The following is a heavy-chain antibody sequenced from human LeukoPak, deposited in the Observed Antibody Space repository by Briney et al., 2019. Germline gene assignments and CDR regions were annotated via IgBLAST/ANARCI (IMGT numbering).Heavy chain of an antibody. CDR2: ISYDGSNK. CDR1: GFTFSSYA. V-gene: IGHV3-30-3*01. D-gene: IGHD5-12*01. Sequence: GGSLRLSCAASGFTFSSYAMHWVRQAPGKGLEWVAVISYDGSNKYYADSVKGRFTISRDNSKNTLYLQMNSLRAEDTAVYYCASLSMGGYDIDCWGQGTLVTVSS. J-gene: IGHJ4*02. CDR3: ASLSMGGYDIDC.